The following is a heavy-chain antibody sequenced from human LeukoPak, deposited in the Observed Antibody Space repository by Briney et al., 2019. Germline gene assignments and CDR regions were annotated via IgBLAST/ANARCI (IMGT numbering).Heavy chain of an antibody. CDR2: IYSDDTT. V-gene: IGHV3-53*01. Sequence: GGSLRLSCAVSGFTVSGNYMSWIRQAPGKGLEWVSLIYSDDTTLYADSVKGRFTISRDISKNTLYLQMNSLRAEDTAVYYCAKARYCSGGSCFPQLTPDYWGQGTLVTVSS. CDR3: AKARYCSGGSCFPQLTPDY. CDR1: GFTVSGNY. J-gene: IGHJ4*02. D-gene: IGHD2-15*01.